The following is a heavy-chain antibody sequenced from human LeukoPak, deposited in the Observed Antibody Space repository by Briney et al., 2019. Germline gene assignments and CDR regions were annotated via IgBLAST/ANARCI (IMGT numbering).Heavy chain of an antibody. CDR2: IIPIFGTA. CDR3: ASCERFGELLSTLGWSDP. Sequence: SVKVSCKASGGTFSSYAISWVRQAPGQGLEWMGGIIPIFGTANYAQKFQGRVTITADKSTSTAYMELNSLRSEDTAVYYCASCERFGELLSTLGWSDPWGQGTLVTVSS. CDR1: GGTFSSYA. J-gene: IGHJ5*02. D-gene: IGHD3-10*01. V-gene: IGHV1-69*06.